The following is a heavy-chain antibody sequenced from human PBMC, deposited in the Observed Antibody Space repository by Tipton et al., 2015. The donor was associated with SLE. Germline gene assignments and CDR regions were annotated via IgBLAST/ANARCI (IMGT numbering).Heavy chain of an antibody. CDR3: ARDRPYGLDV. V-gene: IGHV3-30*02. J-gene: IGHJ6*02. CDR1: GFTFSSYG. D-gene: IGHD6-6*01. CDR2: IRYDGSNK. Sequence: GSLRLSCAASGFTFSSYGMHWVRQAPGRGLEWVAFIRYDGSNKYYADSVKGRFTISRDNAKNSLYLQMNSLRAEDTAMYYCARDRPYGLDVWGQGTTVTVSS.